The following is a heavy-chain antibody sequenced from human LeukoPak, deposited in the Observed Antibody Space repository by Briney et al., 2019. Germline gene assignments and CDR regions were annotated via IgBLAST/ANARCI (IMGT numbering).Heavy chain of an antibody. J-gene: IGHJ4*02. CDR3: ASLSELHWLPSDY. CDR2: ISRSSTYI. Sequence: GGSLRLSCAASGFTFSSYSLNWVRQAPGKALEWVASISRSSTYIYYADSVKGRFTISRDNAKNSLYLRLNSLRVEDTAVYYCASLSELHWLPSDYWGQGTLVTVSS. CDR1: GFTFSSYS. D-gene: IGHD5-12*01. V-gene: IGHV3-21*01.